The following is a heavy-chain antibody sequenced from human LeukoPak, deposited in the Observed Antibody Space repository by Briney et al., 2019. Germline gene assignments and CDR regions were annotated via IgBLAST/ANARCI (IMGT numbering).Heavy chain of an antibody. V-gene: IGHV3-23*01. CDR3: AKDSLDY. CDR2: ISGSGGST. CDR1: VFTFSSRA. Sequence: PGGSLRLSCAVSVFTFSSRAMSWVRRAPGRGTEWVSAISGSGGSTYYADSVKGRFTISRDNSKNTLYLQMNSLRPEDTAIYYCAKDSLDYWGQGTLVTVAS. J-gene: IGHJ4*02.